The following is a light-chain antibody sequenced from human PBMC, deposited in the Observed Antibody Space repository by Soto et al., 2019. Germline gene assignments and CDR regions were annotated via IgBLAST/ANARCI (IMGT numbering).Light chain of an antibody. V-gene: IGKV3-20*01. CDR2: GAS. Sequence: EIVLTQSPGTLSLSPGERATLSCRASQSVSSSYLAWYQQKPGQAPRLLIYGASRRSTGIPDRFSGSGSGTDFTFTIRRLETEDFAVYYFQQYGSSPYTFGQGTKLEIK. CDR1: QSVSSSY. J-gene: IGKJ2*01. CDR3: QQYGSSPYT.